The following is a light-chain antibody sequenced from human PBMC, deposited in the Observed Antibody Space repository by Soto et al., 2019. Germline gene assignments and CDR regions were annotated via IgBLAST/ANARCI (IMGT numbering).Light chain of an antibody. CDR1: HNDIGTYDY. J-gene: IGLJ1*01. CDR2: GVT. CDR3: SSFTSNRIYV. V-gene: IGLV2-14*03. Sequence: QSVLTQPTSVSGSPGQSITISCTGNHNDIGTYDYVSWYQQHPGRAPRLLIHGVTTRPSGISGRFSASKSGLTASLTISGPQPEDEADYYCSSFTSNRIYVFGPGTKGTVL.